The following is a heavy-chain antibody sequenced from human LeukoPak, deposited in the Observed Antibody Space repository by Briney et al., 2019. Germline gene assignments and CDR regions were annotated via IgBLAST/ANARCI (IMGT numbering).Heavy chain of an antibody. V-gene: IGHV3-23*01. CDR1: GFTFSSSA. CDR2: ISASGGST. J-gene: IGHJ2*01. CDR3: AKIGVIGLWYFDL. D-gene: IGHD3-10*01. Sequence: GGSLRLSCAASGFTFSSSAMSWVRQVPGKGLEWASGISASGGSTYYADSVRGRFTISRDNSKNTLYVQMNSLRDEDTAVYYCAKIGVIGLWYFDLWGRGTLATVSS.